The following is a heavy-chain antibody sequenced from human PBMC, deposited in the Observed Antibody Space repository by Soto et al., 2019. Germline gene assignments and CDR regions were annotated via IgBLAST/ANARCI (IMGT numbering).Heavy chain of an antibody. CDR2: VNPSGDST. Sequence: GASVKVSCKASGYTFTKYYMHWVRQAPGQGLEWMGTVNPSGDSTSYAQKFQGRVTMTSDTSTTTVYMELSSLRSEDTAMYYCARHGPRVYYDNSDYYYYGMDVWGQGTTVTVSS. CDR3: ARHGPRVYYDNSDYYYYGMDV. D-gene: IGHD3-22*01. CDR1: GYTFTKYY. J-gene: IGHJ6*02. V-gene: IGHV1-46*01.